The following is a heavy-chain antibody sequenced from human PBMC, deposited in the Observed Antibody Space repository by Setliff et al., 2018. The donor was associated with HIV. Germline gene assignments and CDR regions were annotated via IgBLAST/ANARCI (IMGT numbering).Heavy chain of an antibody. CDR2: IHHSGTT. CDR1: GYSIGSGYH. D-gene: IGHD1-26*01. V-gene: IGHV4-38-2*01. Sequence: LSLTCAVSGYSIGSGYHWAWIRQSPGKGLDWIGSIHHSGTTYYNPSLKSQVTISVDTTTNQVSLQVNSVTAVDTAVYYCARVPHRVVGTTTLLYHFDYWGLGTLVTVSS. CDR3: ARVPHRVVGTTTLLYHFDY. J-gene: IGHJ4*02.